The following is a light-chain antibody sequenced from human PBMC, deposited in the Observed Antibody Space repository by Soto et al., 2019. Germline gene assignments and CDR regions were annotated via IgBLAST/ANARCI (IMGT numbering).Light chain of an antibody. CDR2: TVS. CDR1: QTISSY. CDR3: QQSYSTPWT. J-gene: IGKJ1*01. Sequence: DIQMTQSPSSLSASVGDRVIITCRASQTISSYLNWYQQKPGKAPNLLIYTVSNLQSGVSSRFTGSGSGTDFTLTISSLQPEDFGTYFCQQSYSTPWTFAQGTKVEIK. V-gene: IGKV1-39*01.